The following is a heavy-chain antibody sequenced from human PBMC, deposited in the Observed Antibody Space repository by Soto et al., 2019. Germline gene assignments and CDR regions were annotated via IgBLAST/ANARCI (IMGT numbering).Heavy chain of an antibody. J-gene: IGHJ6*02. CDR2: IKSKTDGGTT. CDR3: TTHRDYDFWSGYLFPDYYGMDV. V-gene: IGHV3-15*07. CDR1: GFTFSNAW. Sequence: GGSLRLSCAASGFTFSNAWMNWVRQAPGKGLEWVGRIKSKTDGGTTDYAAPVKGRFTISRDDSKNTLYLQMNSLKTEDTAVYYCTTHRDYDFWSGYLFPDYYGMDVWGQGTTVTVSS. D-gene: IGHD3-3*01.